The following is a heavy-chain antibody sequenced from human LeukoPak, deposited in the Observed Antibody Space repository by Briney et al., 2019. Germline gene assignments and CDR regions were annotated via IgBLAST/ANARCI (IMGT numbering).Heavy chain of an antibody. CDR3: AKEVDTANYYYYYHGMDV. CDR2: VSYDGSNK. D-gene: IGHD5-18*01. CDR1: GFTFSSYG. J-gene: IGHJ6*02. V-gene: IGHV3-30*18. Sequence: GGSLRLSCAASGFTFSSYGMHWVRQAPGKGLEWVAVVSYDGSNKYYADFVKGRFTISRDNSKNTLYLQMNSLRAEDTAVYYCAKEVDTANYYYYYHGMDVWGQGTTVTVSS.